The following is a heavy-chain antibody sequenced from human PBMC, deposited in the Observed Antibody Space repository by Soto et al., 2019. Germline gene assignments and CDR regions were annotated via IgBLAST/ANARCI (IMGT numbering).Heavy chain of an antibody. CDR1: GYSFTTYY. D-gene: IGHD5-18*01. V-gene: IGHV1-46*01. CDR2: VNPNGGFT. Sequence: ASVKVSCKASGYSFTTYYMQWVRQAPGQGLEWMGIVNPNGGFTNYAQKFQGRVTMTRDTSTSTVYMELSSLKSEDTAVYYCASNSYGYIFYDHWGQGTLVTVSS. J-gene: IGHJ4*02. CDR3: ASNSYGYIFYDH.